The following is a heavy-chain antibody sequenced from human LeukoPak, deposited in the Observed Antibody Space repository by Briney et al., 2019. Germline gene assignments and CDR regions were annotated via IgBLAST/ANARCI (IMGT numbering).Heavy chain of an antibody. CDR3: ARGYSSSSYNWFDP. Sequence: PSETLSLTCAVYGGSFSGYYWSWIRQPPGKGLEWIGEINHSGSTNYNPSLKSRVTISVDTSKNQFSLKLSSVTAADTAVYYSARGYSSSSYNWFDPWGQGTLVTLSS. J-gene: IGHJ5*02. CDR1: GGSFSGYY. D-gene: IGHD6-6*01. V-gene: IGHV4-34*01. CDR2: INHSGST.